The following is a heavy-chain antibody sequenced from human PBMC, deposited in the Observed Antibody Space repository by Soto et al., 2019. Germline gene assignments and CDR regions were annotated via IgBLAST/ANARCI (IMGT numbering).Heavy chain of an antibody. CDR1: GGSISSGGYY. J-gene: IGHJ6*02. Sequence: QVQLQESGPGLVKPSQTLSLTCTVSGGSISSGGYYWSWIRQHPGKGLEWIGYIYYSGSTYYNPSLKSRVNISVDTSKNQFSLKLSSVTAADTAVYYCVKQQLENYYYYGMDVWGQGTTVTVSS. CDR2: IYYSGST. CDR3: VKQQLENYYYYGMDV. V-gene: IGHV4-31*03. D-gene: IGHD6-13*01.